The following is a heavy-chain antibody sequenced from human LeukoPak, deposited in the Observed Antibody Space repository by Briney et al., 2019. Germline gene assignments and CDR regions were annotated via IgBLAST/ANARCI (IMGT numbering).Heavy chain of an antibody. CDR3: ARPADNFWNPYYGY. D-gene: IGHD3-3*01. J-gene: IGHJ4*02. CDR1: GGTFSSYA. CDR2: IIPIFGTA. Sequence: GASVKVSCKASGGTFSSYAISWVRQAPGQGLEWMGGIIPIFGTANYAQKFQGRVTMTRDTSISTVYMELSRLRSDDTAIYYCARPADNFWNPYYGYWGQGTLVTVSS. V-gene: IGHV1-69*05.